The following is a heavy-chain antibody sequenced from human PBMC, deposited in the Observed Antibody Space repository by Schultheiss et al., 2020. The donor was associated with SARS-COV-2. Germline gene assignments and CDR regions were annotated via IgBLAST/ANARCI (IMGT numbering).Heavy chain of an antibody. D-gene: IGHD4-11*01. V-gene: IGHV4-59*12. Sequence: SQTLSLTCTVSGGSISSYYWSWIRQPPGKGLEWIGYIYYSGSTNYNPSLKSRVTISVDTSKNQFSLKLSSVTAADTAVYYCARFYSNYASYYYYGMDVWGQGTTVTVSS. CDR3: ARFYSNYASYYYYGMDV. CDR2: IYYSGST. CDR1: GGSISSYY. J-gene: IGHJ6*02.